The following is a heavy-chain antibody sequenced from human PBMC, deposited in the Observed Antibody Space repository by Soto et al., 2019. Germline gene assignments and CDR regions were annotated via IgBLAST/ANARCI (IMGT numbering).Heavy chain of an antibody. V-gene: IGHV3-13*01. Sequence: DVQLVESGGTLVQPGGSLRLSCAPSGLSFSDYDMHWVRQATGKGLEWVSGIGIAGDTYYSGSVKGRFTISRENAKNSLYLQMNSLRAGDTAVYYCARDRHGMDVWGQGTTVTVSS. CDR3: ARDRHGMDV. J-gene: IGHJ6*02. CDR2: IGIAGDT. CDR1: GLSFSDYD.